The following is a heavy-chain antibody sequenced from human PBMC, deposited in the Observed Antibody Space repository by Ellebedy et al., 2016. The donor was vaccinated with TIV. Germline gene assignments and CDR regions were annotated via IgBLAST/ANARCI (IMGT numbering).Heavy chain of an antibody. D-gene: IGHD5-24*01. Sequence: AASVKVSCKASGGTFSSYAISWVRQAPGQGLEWMGGIIPIFGTANYAQKFQGRVTITADESTSTAYMELSSLRSEDTAVYYCAREGHGYKGGYFDYWGQGTLVTVSS. CDR1: GGTFSSYA. CDR3: AREGHGYKGGYFDY. J-gene: IGHJ4*02. V-gene: IGHV1-69*13. CDR2: IIPIFGTA.